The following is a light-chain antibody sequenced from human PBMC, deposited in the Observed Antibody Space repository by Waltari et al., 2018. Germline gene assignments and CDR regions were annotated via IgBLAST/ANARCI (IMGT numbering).Light chain of an antibody. CDR2: GAS. CDR3: QQYGTSPFT. J-gene: IGKJ3*01. Sequence: EIMLTQSPDTLSLSPGERATLSCRASHIMSNIYVAWLQQKPGQAPRLRIYGASSRGTGIPDRFSASASGTDFTRTLSRLEPEDFAVYYCQQYGTSPFTFGPGTRVDIK. CDR1: HIMSNIY. V-gene: IGKV3-20*01.